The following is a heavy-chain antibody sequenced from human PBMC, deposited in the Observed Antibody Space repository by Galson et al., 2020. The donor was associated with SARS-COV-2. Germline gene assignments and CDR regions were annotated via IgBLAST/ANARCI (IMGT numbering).Heavy chain of an antibody. D-gene: IGHD4-17*01. CDR1: GTSISSGSYS. J-gene: IGHJ3*02. CDR3: ARLHYGEYAPEAFDI. Sequence: TLSLTCAVSGTSISSGSYSWNWIRQPPGKGLEWIGYISHSWGTYYNPSLKSRVTISGDRSKNQFSLRLSSVTAADTAVYYCARLHYGEYAPEAFDIWGPGTRVTVAS. CDR2: ISHSWGT. V-gene: IGHV4-30-2*01.